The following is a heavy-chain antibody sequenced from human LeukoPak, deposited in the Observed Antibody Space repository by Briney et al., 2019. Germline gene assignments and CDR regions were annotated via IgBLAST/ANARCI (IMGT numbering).Heavy chain of an antibody. CDR3: ATDYTDYSLDY. CDR2: INHSGST. J-gene: IGHJ4*02. Sequence: SETLSLTCAVYGGSFSGYYWSWIRQPPGKGLEWIGEINHSGSTNYNPSLKSRVTISVDTSKNQFSLKLSSVTAADTAVYYCATDYTDYSLDYWGQGTLVTVSS. CDR1: GGSFSGYY. V-gene: IGHV4-34*01. D-gene: IGHD4-11*01.